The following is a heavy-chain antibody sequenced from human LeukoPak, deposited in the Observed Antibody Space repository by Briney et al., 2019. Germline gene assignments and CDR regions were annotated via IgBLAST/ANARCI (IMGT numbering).Heavy chain of an antibody. CDR1: RFTFGSFD. V-gene: IGHV3-30*02. Sequence: PGGSLRLSCAASRFTFGSFDMHWVRQVPGKGLEWVTFIRFDGSNKYYADSVKGRFTISRDNSKNTLYLQMSSLRPEDTAVYYCARQIGVSIDYWGQGTLVTVSS. CDR2: IRFDGSNK. J-gene: IGHJ4*02. D-gene: IGHD5/OR15-5a*01. CDR3: ARQIGVSIDY.